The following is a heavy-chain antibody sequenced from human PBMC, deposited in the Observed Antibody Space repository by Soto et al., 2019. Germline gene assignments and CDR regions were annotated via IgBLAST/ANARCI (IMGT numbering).Heavy chain of an antibody. V-gene: IGHV1-46*01. CDR1: GYMFTSYY. CDR2: INPSDDST. J-gene: IGHJ4*02. Sequence: QVQLVQSGAEVKKPGASVKVSCKASGYMFTSYYMHWVRQAPGQGLEWMGIINPSDDSTSYAQKFQGRVTMTRDTSTSTVYMELSSLRSEDTAVYYCARAYSGSSSPDYWGQGTLVTVSS. D-gene: IGHD6-6*01. CDR3: ARAYSGSSSPDY.